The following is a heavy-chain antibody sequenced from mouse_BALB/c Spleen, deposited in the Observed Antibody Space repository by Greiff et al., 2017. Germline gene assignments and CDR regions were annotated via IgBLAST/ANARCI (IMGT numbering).Heavy chain of an antibody. D-gene: IGHD1-2*01. J-gene: IGHJ3*01. Sequence: QVQLKQSGAELVKPGASVKLSCKASGYTFTSYYMYWVKQRPGQGLEWIGEINPSNGGTNFNEKFKSKATLTVDKSSSTAYMQLSSLTSEDSAVYYCTRSGLLLVGAWFAYWGQGTLVTVSA. V-gene: IGHV1S81*02. CDR3: TRSGLLLVGAWFAY. CDR1: GYTFTSYY. CDR2: INPSNGGT.